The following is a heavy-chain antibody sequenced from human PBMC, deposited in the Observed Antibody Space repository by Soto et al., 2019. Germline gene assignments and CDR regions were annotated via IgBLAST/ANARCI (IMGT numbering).Heavy chain of an antibody. CDR1: GGSMRSYY. V-gene: IGHV4-59*01. D-gene: IGHD2-2*01. CDR3: AREYAFSSDY. CDR2: IHDSGIT. J-gene: IGHJ4*02. Sequence: SETLSLTCSVSGGSMRSYYWGWIRQPPGKGLEWIGYIHDSGITDYNPSRKSRATISIDTFRNQISLNLHSVTAADTAVYYCAREYAFSSDYWGQGTVVTVSS.